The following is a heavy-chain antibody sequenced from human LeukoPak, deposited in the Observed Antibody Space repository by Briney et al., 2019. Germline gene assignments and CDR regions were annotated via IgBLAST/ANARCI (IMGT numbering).Heavy chain of an antibody. D-gene: IGHD5-18*01. CDR2: INHSGST. J-gene: IGHJ6*03. CDR1: GGSFSGYY. Sequence: PSETLSLTCAVYGGSFSGYYWSWIRQPPGKGLEWIGEINHSGSTNYNPSLKSRVTISVDTSKNQFSLKLSSVTAADTAVYYCARLLRGYSYGYNYYYYYMDVWGKRTTVTVSS. V-gene: IGHV4-34*01. CDR3: ARLLRGYSYGYNYYYYYMDV.